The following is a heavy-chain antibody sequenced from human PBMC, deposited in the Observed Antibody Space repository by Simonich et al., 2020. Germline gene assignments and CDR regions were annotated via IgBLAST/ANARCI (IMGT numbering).Heavy chain of an antibody. CDR1: GGSFSGYY. CDR2: INHSGST. J-gene: IGHJ3*02. V-gene: IGHV4-34*01. Sequence: QVQLQQWGAGLLKPSETLSLTCAVYGGSFSGYYWSWIRQPPGKGLEWIGEINHSGSTNYNPSLKVRVTISVDTSKNQFALKLSSVTAADTAVYCCARGKGWKNAFDIWGQGTMVTVSS. CDR3: ARGKGWKNAFDI. D-gene: IGHD1-1*01.